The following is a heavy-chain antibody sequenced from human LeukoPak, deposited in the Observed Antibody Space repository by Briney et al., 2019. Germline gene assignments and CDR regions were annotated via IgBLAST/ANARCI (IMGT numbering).Heavy chain of an antibody. Sequence: ASVKVSCKASGYTFTSYDINWVRQATGQGLEWMGWVNPNSGNTGYAQKFQGRVTMTRNTSISTAYMELSSLRSEDTAVYYCAGDIAAAGISVNFDYWGQGTLVTVSS. CDR3: AGDIAAAGISVNFDY. CDR2: VNPNSGNT. CDR1: GYTFTSYD. D-gene: IGHD6-13*01. V-gene: IGHV1-8*01. J-gene: IGHJ4*02.